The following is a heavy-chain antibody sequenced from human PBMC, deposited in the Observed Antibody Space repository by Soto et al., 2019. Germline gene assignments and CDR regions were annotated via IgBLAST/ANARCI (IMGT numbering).Heavy chain of an antibody. Sequence: GGSLRLSCAASGFSFSNYAMHWVHQAPGKGLEWVAVIWYDGSNKYYADPVKGRFTISRDNSKNTLYLQINSLRAEDTAVYYCARDDIPGRAVAIYGMDVWGQGTTVTVSS. CDR1: GFSFSNYA. J-gene: IGHJ6*02. V-gene: IGHV3-33*08. CDR2: IWYDGSNK. D-gene: IGHD6-19*01. CDR3: ARDDIPGRAVAIYGMDV.